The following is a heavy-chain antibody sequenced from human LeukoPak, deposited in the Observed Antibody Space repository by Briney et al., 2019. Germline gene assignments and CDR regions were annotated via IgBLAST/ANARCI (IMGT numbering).Heavy chain of an antibody. CDR3: ARGRXYLDS. V-gene: IGHV3-74*01. CDR1: GFTFSTYW. J-gene: IGHJ4*02. Sequence: GGSLRLSCAASGFTFSTYWMHWVRQAPGKGLVWVSRFNSDGRSAYYADSVKGRFTISRDNAKNTLYLQMNSLRAEDTAVYYCARGRXYLDSWGQGTLVXVSS. CDR2: FNSDGRSA.